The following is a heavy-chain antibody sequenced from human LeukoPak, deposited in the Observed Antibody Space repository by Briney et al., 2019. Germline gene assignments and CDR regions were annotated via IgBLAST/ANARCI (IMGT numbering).Heavy chain of an antibody. CDR3: ARGGAPTQPWTNDY. J-gene: IGHJ4*02. V-gene: IGHV3-48*01. CDR1: GFTFSSCS. CDR2: IRSNGGTI. D-gene: IGHD5-18*01. Sequence: GGSLRLSCAASGFTFSSCSMNWVRQAPGKGLEWVAYIRSNGGTIYYADSVKGRFTLSRDNAENSLYLQMNSLRAEDTATYYCARGGAPTQPWTNDYWGQGTLVTVSS.